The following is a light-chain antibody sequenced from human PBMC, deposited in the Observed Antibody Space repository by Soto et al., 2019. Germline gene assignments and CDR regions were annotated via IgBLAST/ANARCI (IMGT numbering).Light chain of an antibody. CDR2: DVS. Sequence: QSALTQPRSVSGSPGQSVTISCTGTSNDVGGYNFLSWYQQHPGQVPKLFIYDVSRRPSGVPDSFSGSKSGNTASLTISGFQAEDEADYYCSSYAGSYTVVFGGGTKVTVL. CDR1: SNDVGGYNF. J-gene: IGLJ2*01. CDR3: SSYAGSYTVV. V-gene: IGLV2-11*01.